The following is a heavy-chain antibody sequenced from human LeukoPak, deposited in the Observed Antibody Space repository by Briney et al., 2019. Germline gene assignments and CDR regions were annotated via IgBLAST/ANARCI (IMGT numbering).Heavy chain of an antibody. CDR3: ARVAAGYSVNYFDY. CDR2: ISTGSSAT. Sequence: GGSLRLSCAASEFAFSTYNMNWVRQAPGKGLEWVSYISTGSSATYYADSVKGRFTISRDNVENSLYLQMNSLRDEDTAVYYCARVAAGYSVNYFDYWGQGTLVTVSS. D-gene: IGHD4-23*01. J-gene: IGHJ4*02. V-gene: IGHV3-48*02. CDR1: EFAFSTYN.